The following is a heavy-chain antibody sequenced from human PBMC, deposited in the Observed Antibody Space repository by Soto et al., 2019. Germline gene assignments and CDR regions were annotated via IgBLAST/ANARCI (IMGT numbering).Heavy chain of an antibody. CDR3: ARYGRKLAYYYYYGMDV. CDR1: GGSFSGYY. J-gene: IGHJ6*02. D-gene: IGHD1-26*01. Sequence: SETLSLTCAVYGGSFSGYYWSWIRQPPGKGLEWIGEINHSGSTNYNPSLKSRVTISVDTSKNQFSLRLSSVTAADTAVYYCARYGRKLAYYYYYGMDVWGQGTTVTV. CDR2: INHSGST. V-gene: IGHV4-34*01.